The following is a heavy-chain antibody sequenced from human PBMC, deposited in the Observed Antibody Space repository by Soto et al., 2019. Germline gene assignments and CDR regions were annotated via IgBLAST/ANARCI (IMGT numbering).Heavy chain of an antibody. J-gene: IGHJ5*02. D-gene: IGHD3-9*01. V-gene: IGHV3-21*04. CDR1: GFTFSRVS. CDR2: ITGDSSYT. Sequence: GSFLRLSCAASGFTFSRVSMNCVRQAPGKGLEWVSSITGDSSYTYYADSVQGRFTISRDNANNSLYLEMNSLGAEDTAMYYCSRDFIYDILTEEFDPWAQGTL. CDR3: SRDFIYDILTEEFDP.